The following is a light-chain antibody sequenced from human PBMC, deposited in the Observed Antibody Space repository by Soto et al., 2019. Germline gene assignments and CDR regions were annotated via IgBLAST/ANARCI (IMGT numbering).Light chain of an antibody. CDR1: QSVSTN. CDR3: QQYNNWPPWT. CDR2: GAS. J-gene: IGKJ1*01. V-gene: IGKV3-15*01. Sequence: RVMTQSPATLSLSPGERATLSCRASQSVSTNVDWYQQKPGQAPRLLIYGASTRATDIPARFSGSGSATDFTLTISSLQYEDFAVYYCQQYNNWPPWTFGQGTKVEVK.